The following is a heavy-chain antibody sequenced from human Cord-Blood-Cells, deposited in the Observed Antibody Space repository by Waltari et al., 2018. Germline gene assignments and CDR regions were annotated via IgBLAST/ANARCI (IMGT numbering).Heavy chain of an antibody. V-gene: IGHV4-39*01. CDR3: ASAAGLYYYYYYGMDV. J-gene: IGHJ6*02. Sequence: QLQLQESGPGLVKPSETLSLTCTVSGGSISSSSYYWGWIRQPPGKGLEWIGSIYYSGITYYNPSLKSRVTISVDTSKNQFSLKLSSVTAADTAVYYCASAAGLYYYYYYGMDVWGQGTTVTVSS. CDR2: IYYSGIT. CDR1: GGSISSSSYY. D-gene: IGHD6-13*01.